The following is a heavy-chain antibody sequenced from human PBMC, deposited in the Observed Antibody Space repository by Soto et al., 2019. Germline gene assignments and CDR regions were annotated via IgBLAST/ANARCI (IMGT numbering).Heavy chain of an antibody. Sequence: EVQLLESGGGLVQPGGSLRLSCAASGFTFSSYAMSWVRQAPGKGLEWVSAISGSGGSTYYADSVKGRFTISRDNSKNTLDLQMNSLRAEDTAVYYCAKVRYDSSGYFPFDYWGQGTLVTVSS. CDR1: GFTFSSYA. CDR2: ISGSGGST. V-gene: IGHV3-23*01. J-gene: IGHJ4*02. CDR3: AKVRYDSSGYFPFDY. D-gene: IGHD3-22*01.